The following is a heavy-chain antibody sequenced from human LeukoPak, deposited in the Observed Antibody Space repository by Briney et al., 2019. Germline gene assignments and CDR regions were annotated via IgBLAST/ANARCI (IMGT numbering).Heavy chain of an antibody. Sequence: ASVKVSCKASGYTFTCYYMHWVRQAPGQGLEWMGRINPNSGGTNYAQKFQGRVTITRDTSISTAYMELSRLRSDDTAVYYCATLLGIAVAGTPFDYWGQGTLVTVSS. J-gene: IGHJ4*02. V-gene: IGHV1-2*06. CDR3: ATLLGIAVAGTPFDY. CDR1: GYTFTCYY. D-gene: IGHD6-19*01. CDR2: INPNSGGT.